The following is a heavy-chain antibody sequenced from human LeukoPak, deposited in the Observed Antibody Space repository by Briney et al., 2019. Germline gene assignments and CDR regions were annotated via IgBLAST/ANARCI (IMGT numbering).Heavy chain of an antibody. CDR3: ARAAREWFGESLGPYDY. CDR1: GFTFSSYA. V-gene: IGHV3-64*01. CDR2: ISSNGGST. Sequence: GGSLRLSCAASGFTFSSYAMHWVRQAPGKGLEYVSAISSNGGSTYYANSVKGRFTISRDNSKNTLYLQMGSLRAEDMAVYYCARAAREWFGESLGPYDYWGQGTLVTVSS. J-gene: IGHJ4*02. D-gene: IGHD3-10*01.